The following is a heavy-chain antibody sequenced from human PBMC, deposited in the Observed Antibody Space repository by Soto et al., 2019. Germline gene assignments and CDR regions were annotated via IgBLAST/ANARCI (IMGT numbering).Heavy chain of an antibody. Sequence: PSETLSLTCTVSGGSISSSSYYWGWIRQPPGKGLEWIGSIYYSGSTYYNPSLNSQVTISVDTSKNQFSLNVISVTAADTAVYYCRRSSRYSTDVWGQGTTVTV. J-gene: IGHJ6*02. V-gene: IGHV4-39*01. CDR2: IYYSGST. D-gene: IGHD6-13*01. CDR1: GGSISSSSYY. CDR3: RRSSRYSTDV.